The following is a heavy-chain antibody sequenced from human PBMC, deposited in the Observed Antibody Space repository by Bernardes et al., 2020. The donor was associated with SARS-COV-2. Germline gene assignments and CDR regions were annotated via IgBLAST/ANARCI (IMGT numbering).Heavy chain of an antibody. Sequence: ASVKVSCKASGYTFTGYYIHWVRQAPGQGLEWMGWINLNSGGTNYAQKFQGRVTMTRDTSISTAYMEVSRLRSDDTAVYYCALPPTNYDRYGMDVWGQGTTVTVSS. CDR3: ALPPTNYDRYGMDV. CDR1: GYTFTGYY. J-gene: IGHJ6*02. D-gene: IGHD3-22*01. CDR2: INLNSGGT. V-gene: IGHV1-2*02.